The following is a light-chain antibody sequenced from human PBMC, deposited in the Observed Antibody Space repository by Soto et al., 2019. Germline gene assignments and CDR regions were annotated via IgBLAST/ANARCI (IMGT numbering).Light chain of an antibody. CDR1: QSVSSN. CDR3: QQYNNWPLT. Sequence: EIVMTQSPATLPVSPGERATLSCRASQSVSSNLAWYQQKPGQTPRLLIYGLSNRATGIPARFSGSGSGTEFTLTISSLQSEDFAVYYCQQYNNWPLTFGGGTKVEIK. V-gene: IGKV3-15*01. J-gene: IGKJ4*01. CDR2: GLS.